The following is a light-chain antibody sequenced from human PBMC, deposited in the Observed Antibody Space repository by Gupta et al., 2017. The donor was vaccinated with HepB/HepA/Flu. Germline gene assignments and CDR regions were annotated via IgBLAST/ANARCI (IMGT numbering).Light chain of an antibody. J-gene: IGKJ2*01. Sequence: IVLTQSPGTLSLSPGERATLSCRASQSVSSSYLAWYQQKPGQAPRLLIYGASSRATGIPDRCSGSGSGTDFTLTISRLEPEDFAVYYCQQYGSSPYTFGQGTKLEIK. V-gene: IGKV3-20*01. CDR1: QSVSSSY. CDR2: GAS. CDR3: QQYGSSPYT.